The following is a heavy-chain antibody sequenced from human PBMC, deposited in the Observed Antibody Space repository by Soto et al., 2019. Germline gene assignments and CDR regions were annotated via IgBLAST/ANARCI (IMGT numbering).Heavy chain of an antibody. V-gene: IGHV4-31*03. CDR2: IYYSGST. CDR3: ARPIVATIFGPYYGMDV. J-gene: IGHJ6*02. Sequence: PSETLSLTCTVSGGSISSGGYSWSWIRQHPGKGLEWIGYIYYSGSTYYNPSLKSRVTISVDTSKNQFSLKLSSVTAADTAVYYCARPIVATIFGPYYGMDVWGQGTTVTVSS. CDR1: GGSISSGGYS. D-gene: IGHD5-12*01.